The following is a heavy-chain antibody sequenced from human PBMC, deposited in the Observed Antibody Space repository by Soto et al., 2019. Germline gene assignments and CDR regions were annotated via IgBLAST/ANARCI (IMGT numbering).Heavy chain of an antibody. CDR1: GGSISSYY. CDR2: IYYSGST. V-gene: IGHV4-59*01. J-gene: IGHJ4*02. Sequence: SETLSLTCTVSGGSISSYYWSWIRQPPGKGLEWIGYIYYSGSTNYNPSLKSRVTISVDTSKNQFSLKLSSVTAADTAVYYCARVRKQQLAIDYWGQGTLVTVSS. D-gene: IGHD6-13*01. CDR3: ARVRKQQLAIDY.